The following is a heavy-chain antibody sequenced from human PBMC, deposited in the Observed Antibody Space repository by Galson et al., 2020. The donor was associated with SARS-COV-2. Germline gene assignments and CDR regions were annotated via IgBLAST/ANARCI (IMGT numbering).Heavy chain of an antibody. CDR3: AKEGHQLGGSTFDL. CDR2: IPYDGSNK. D-gene: IGHD3-16*01. J-gene: IGHJ3*01. CDR1: GFTFSTYG. V-gene: IGHV3-30*02. Sequence: GGSLRLSCEASGFTFSTYGMHWVRQAPGKGLEWVAFIPYDGSNKYYTDSVKGRFTISRDNSRNTLHLQMSSLRADDTAVYYCAKEGHQLGGSTFDLWDQGTMVTVSS.